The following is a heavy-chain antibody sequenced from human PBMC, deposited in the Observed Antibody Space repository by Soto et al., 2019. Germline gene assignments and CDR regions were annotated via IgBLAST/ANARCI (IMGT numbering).Heavy chain of an antibody. J-gene: IGHJ4*02. D-gene: IGHD1-26*01. CDR3: ARGKSVGHFDY. CDR2: IYYSGST. CDR1: GGSISSYY. V-gene: IGHV4-59*01. Sequence: KSSETLSLTCTVSGGSISSYYWSWIRQPPGKGLEWIGYIYYSGSTNYNPSLKSRVTISVDTSKNQFSLKLSSVTAADTAVYYCARGKSVGHFDYWGQGTLVTVSS.